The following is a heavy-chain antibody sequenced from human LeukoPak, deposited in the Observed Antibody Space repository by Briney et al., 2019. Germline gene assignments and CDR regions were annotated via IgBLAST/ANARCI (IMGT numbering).Heavy chain of an antibody. CDR1: GGSISSSSYY. V-gene: IGHV4-31*03. D-gene: IGHD4-17*01. Sequence: TSETLSPTCTVSGGSISSSSYYWGWIRQHPGKGLEWIGYIYYSGSTYYNPSLKSRVTISVDTSKNQFSLKLSSVTAADTAVYYCARDPDDYGDYGWYFDLWGRGTLVTVSS. J-gene: IGHJ2*01. CDR2: IYYSGST. CDR3: ARDPDDYGDYGWYFDL.